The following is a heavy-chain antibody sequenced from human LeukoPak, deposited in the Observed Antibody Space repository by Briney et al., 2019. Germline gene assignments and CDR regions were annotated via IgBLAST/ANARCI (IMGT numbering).Heavy chain of an antibody. CDR1: GFTFSNYW. V-gene: IGHV3-7*01. CDR3: ARTTVAKFDL. Sequence: PGGSLRLSCAASGFTFSNYWMSWVRQAPGKGLEWVANIKQDGSEKYYVDSVKGRFTISRDNAEKSQYLQMNSLRAEDTAVYYCARTTVAKFDLWGRGTLVSVSS. D-gene: IGHD4-23*01. J-gene: IGHJ2*01. CDR2: IKQDGSEK.